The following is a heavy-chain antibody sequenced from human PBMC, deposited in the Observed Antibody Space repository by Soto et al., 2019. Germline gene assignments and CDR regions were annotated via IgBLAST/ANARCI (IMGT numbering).Heavy chain of an antibody. CDR2: ISYDGSNK. CDR1: GFTDSGDG. CDR3: AKDTKSGYCSGGSCDSGDY. J-gene: IGHJ4*02. Sequence: HAGCVRHSGASSGFTDSGDGMHCIRQSPGKGLDWVAVISYDGSNKYYADSVKGRFTISRDNFKKTLYLQVSSLRAEDTAVYYCAKDTKSGYCSGGSCDSGDYWGQGTLVTVSS. V-gene: IGHV3-30*18. D-gene: IGHD2-15*01.